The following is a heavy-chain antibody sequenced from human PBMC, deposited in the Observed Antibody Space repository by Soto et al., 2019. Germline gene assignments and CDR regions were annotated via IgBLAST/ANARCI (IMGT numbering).Heavy chain of an antibody. V-gene: IGHV1-18*01. CDR2: ISAYNGNT. Sequence: ASVKVSCKASGYTFTSYGISWVRQAPGQGLEWMGWISAYNGNTNCAQELQGRVTMTTDTSTSTAYMELRSLRSDDTAVYYCARDTSLSQAGSSGWYWGLGSHYGMDVWGQGTTVTVSS. CDR1: GYTFTSYG. CDR3: ARDTSLSQAGSSGWYWGLGSHYGMDV. J-gene: IGHJ6*02. D-gene: IGHD6-19*01.